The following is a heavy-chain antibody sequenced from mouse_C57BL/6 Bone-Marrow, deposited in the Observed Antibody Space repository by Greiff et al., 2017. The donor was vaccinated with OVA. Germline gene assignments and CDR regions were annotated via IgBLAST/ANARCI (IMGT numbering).Heavy chain of an antibody. CDR3: AREDDYPFDY. V-gene: IGHV5-4*01. D-gene: IGHD2-4*01. CDR2: ISDGGSYT. J-gene: IGHJ2*01. CDR1: GFTFSSYA. Sequence: EVKLMESGGGLVKPGGSLKLSCAASGFTFSSYAMSWVRQTPEKRLEWVATISDGGSYTYYPDNVKGRSTISRDNAKNNLYLQMSHLKSEDTAMYYCAREDDYPFDYWGQGTTLTVSS.